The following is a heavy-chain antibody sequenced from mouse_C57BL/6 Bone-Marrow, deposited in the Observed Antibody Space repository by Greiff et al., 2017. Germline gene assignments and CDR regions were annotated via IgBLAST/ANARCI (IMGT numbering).Heavy chain of an antibody. Sequence: QVQLKESGAELARPGASVKLSCKASGYTFTSYGISWVKQRTGQGLEWIGEIYPRSGNTYYNEKFKGKATLTADKSSSTAYMELRSLTSEDSAVYFCARSELFFFDYWGQGTTLTVSS. V-gene: IGHV1-81*01. CDR1: GYTFTSYG. CDR3: ARSELFFFDY. CDR2: IYPRSGNT. J-gene: IGHJ2*01. D-gene: IGHD3-3*01.